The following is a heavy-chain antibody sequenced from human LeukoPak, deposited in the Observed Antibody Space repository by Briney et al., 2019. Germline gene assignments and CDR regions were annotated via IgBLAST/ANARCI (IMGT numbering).Heavy chain of an antibody. Sequence: PSETLSLTCTVSGGSISSYYWSWIRQPPGRGLEGIGDIYYSGWTNYNPSLNSPVNISVDTSKNQFSIKLSSVTAADTAVYYCARTTMVRGTYYMDVWGKGTTVTISS. CDR2: IYYSGWT. CDR3: ARTTMVRGTYYMDV. V-gene: IGHV4-59*01. J-gene: IGHJ6*03. D-gene: IGHD3-10*01. CDR1: GGSISSYY.